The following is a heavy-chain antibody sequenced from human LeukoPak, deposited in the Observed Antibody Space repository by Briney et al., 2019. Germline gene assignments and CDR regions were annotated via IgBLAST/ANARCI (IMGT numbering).Heavy chain of an antibody. V-gene: IGHV3-74*01. CDR2: INPDGTTT. D-gene: IGHD3-22*01. J-gene: IGHJ3*02. Sequence: GGSLRLSCAASGFIFRRYWLYWVRQAPGKGLVWVSHINPDGTTTNYGDFVKGRFTISRDNAKKTLYLQMSSLRAEDTALYYCATLTHYDSRSFAFDIWGQGTMVTVSS. CDR3: ATLTHYDSRSFAFDI. CDR1: GFIFRRYW.